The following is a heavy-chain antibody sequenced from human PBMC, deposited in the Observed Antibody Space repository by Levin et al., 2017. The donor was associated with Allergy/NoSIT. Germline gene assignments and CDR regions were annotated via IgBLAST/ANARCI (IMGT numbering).Heavy chain of an antibody. Sequence: SCAASGFTFSSYWMHWVRQAPGKGLVWVSRINSDGSSTSYADSVKGRFTISRDNAKNTLYLQMNSLRAEDTAVYYCAPTYDILTGYDYWGQGTLVTVSS. J-gene: IGHJ4*02. D-gene: IGHD3-9*01. CDR3: APTYDILTGYDY. CDR2: INSDGSST. V-gene: IGHV3-74*01. CDR1: GFTFSSYW.